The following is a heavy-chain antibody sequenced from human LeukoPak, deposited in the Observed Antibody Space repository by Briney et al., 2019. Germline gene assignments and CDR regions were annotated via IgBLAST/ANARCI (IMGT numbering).Heavy chain of an antibody. D-gene: IGHD3-10*01. Sequence: PGGSLRLSCVASGFTFSSSWMNWVCQAPEKGLEWVATIKQDGSEKYYMDSMKGRFIISRDNAKNSLHLHMNSLRAEDTAVYYCVKPYYFSSGSLTWGQGTLVTVSS. CDR1: GFTFSSSW. CDR3: VKPYYFSSGSLT. CDR2: IKQDGSEK. J-gene: IGHJ5*02. V-gene: IGHV3-7*01.